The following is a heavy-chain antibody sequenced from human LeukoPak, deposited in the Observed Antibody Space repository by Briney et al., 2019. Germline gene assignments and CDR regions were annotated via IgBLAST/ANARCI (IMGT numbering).Heavy chain of an antibody. CDR2: IKQDGSEK. Sequence: GSLRLSCAASGFTFSNYWMSWVRQAPGKGLEWVANIKQDGSEKYYVDSVKGRFSISRDNSKNTLYLQMNSLRAEDTAVYYCARDDLYYGSGGYYHYYYYGMDVWGQGTTVTVSS. J-gene: IGHJ6*02. CDR1: GFTFSNYW. D-gene: IGHD3-10*01. V-gene: IGHV3-7*01. CDR3: ARDDLYYGSGGYYHYYYYGMDV.